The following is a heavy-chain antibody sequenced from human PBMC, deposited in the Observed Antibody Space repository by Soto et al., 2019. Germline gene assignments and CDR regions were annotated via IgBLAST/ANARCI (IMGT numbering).Heavy chain of an antibody. CDR2: ISHDGDTT. CDR3: AKDVDCDRRGANCFDP. J-gene: IGHJ5*02. CDR1: GFTFSGYA. V-gene: IGHV3-30*18. Sequence: QVHLEESGGGVVQPGRSLRLSCVVSGFTFSGYAMHWVRQAPGKGLEWVAVISHDGDTTHYADSVKGRITISRDSSNGTLYLQMNSPRAEDTAMYYCAKDVDCDRRGANCFDPWGQGTLV. D-gene: IGHD3-22*01.